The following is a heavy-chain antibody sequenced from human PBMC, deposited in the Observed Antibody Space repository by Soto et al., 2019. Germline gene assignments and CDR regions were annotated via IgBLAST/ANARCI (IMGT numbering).Heavy chain of an antibody. Sequence: QVQLVQSGAEVKKPGASVKVSCKAPGYTFTSYDINWVRQTPGQGLEWRGWMNLNSGNTVYAQKFQGRVTMTRNSSISTAYMEMSSLRSEETAVYYCARTLDGDNVDYLGQGTLVTVSA. D-gene: IGHD4-17*01. CDR2: MNLNSGNT. V-gene: IGHV1-8*01. CDR1: GYTFTSYD. CDR3: ARTLDGDNVDY. J-gene: IGHJ4*02.